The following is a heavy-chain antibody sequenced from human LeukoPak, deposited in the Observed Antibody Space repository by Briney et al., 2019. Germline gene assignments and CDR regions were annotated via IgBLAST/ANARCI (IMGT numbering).Heavy chain of an antibody. V-gene: IGHV3-30-3*01. CDR1: GFTFSSYA. Sequence: GGSLRLSCAASGFTFSSYAMHWVRQAPGKGLGWVAVISYVGSNKYYADSVKGRFTISRDNSKNTLYLQMNSLRAEDTAVYYCARGYDLYDSSAPSDYWGQGTLVTVSS. CDR3: ARGYDLYDSSAPSDY. CDR2: ISYVGSNK. D-gene: IGHD3-22*01. J-gene: IGHJ4*02.